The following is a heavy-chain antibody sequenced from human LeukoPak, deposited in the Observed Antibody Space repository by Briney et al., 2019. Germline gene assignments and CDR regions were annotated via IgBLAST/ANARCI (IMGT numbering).Heavy chain of an antibody. V-gene: IGHV3-13*01. D-gene: IGHD1-26*01. Sequence: GGSLRLSCAASGFTFNSYDMHWVRHATGKGLEWVSAIGTAGDTYYPGSVKGRFTISRENAKNSLYLQMNSLRAGDAAVYYCARNSGSHLALDYWGQGTLVTVSS. CDR2: IGTAGDT. J-gene: IGHJ4*02. CDR3: ARNSGSHLALDY. CDR1: GFTFNSYD.